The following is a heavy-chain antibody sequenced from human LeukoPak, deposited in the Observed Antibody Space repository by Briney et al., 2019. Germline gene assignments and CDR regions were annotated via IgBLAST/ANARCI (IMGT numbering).Heavy chain of an antibody. CDR3: ARQVEMATSPGDY. D-gene: IGHD5-24*01. V-gene: IGHV1-2*02. CDR2: INPNSGGT. Sequence: ASVKVSCKASGYNFTGYYMHWVRQAPGQGLEWMGWINPNSGGTNYAQKFQGRVTMTRDTSISTAYMELSRLRSDDTAVYYCARQVEMATSPGDYWGQGTLVTVSS. CDR1: GYNFTGYY. J-gene: IGHJ4*02.